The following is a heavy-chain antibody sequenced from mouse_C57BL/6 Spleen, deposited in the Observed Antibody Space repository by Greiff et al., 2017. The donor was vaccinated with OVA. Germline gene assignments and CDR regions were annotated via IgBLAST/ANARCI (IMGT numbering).Heavy chain of an antibody. CDR1: GYTFTSYG. J-gene: IGHJ2*01. CDR2: IYPRSGNT. D-gene: IGHD1-1*01. CDR3: ARWTTVVAGDY. V-gene: IGHV1-81*01. Sequence: LEESGAELARPGASVKLSCKASGYTFTSYGISWVKQRTGQGLEWIGEIYPRSGNTYYNEKFKGKATLTADKSSSTAYMELRSLTSEDSAVYVCARWTTVVAGDYWGQGTTLTVSS.